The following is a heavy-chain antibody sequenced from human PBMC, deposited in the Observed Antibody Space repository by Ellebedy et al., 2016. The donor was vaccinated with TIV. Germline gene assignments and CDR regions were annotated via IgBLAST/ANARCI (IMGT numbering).Heavy chain of an antibody. CDR3: ASLYSSSWYKWLDP. J-gene: IGHJ5*02. V-gene: IGHV1-46*02. CDR1: GNTLNTYH. CDR2: INPSGDSV. D-gene: IGHD6-13*01. Sequence: AASVKVSCKASGNTLNTYHMHWVRQAPGQGLEWMGVINPSGDSVTYAQKFLGSVTITRDTSTNTIYMEVSSLRSEDTAVYYCASLYSSSWYKWLDPWGQGTLVTVSS.